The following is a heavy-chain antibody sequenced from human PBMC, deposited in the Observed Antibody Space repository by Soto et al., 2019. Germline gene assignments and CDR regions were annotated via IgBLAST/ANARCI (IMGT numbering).Heavy chain of an antibody. D-gene: IGHD6-19*01. CDR1: GFTFSSYG. V-gene: IGHV3-33*01. J-gene: IGHJ4*02. Sequence: QVQLVESGGGVVQPGRSLRLSCAASGFTFSSYGMHWVRQAPGKGLEWVAVIWYDGSNKYYADSVKGRFTISRDNSKNTLYLQMNSLRAEDTAVYYCARDADSSGWYVGYWGQGTLVTVSS. CDR3: ARDADSSGWYVGY. CDR2: IWYDGSNK.